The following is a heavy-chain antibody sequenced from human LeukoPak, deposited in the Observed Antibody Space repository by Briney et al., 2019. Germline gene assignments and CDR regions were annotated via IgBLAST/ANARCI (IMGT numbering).Heavy chain of an antibody. CDR3: ARELRQPLAYYFGY. CDR2: IIPIFGTA. D-gene: IGHD6-13*01. Sequence: ASVKVSCKASGGTFSSYAISWVRQAPGQGLEWMGGIIPIFGTANYGQKFQGRVTITADESTSTAYMELSSLRSEDTAVYYCARELRQPLAYYFGYWGQGTLVTVSS. CDR1: GGTFSSYA. V-gene: IGHV1-69*13. J-gene: IGHJ4*02.